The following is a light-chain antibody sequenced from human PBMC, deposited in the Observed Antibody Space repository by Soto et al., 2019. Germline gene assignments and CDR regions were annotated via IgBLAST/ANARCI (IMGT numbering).Light chain of an antibody. CDR2: GAS. Sequence: IVLTQSQGTLYLSPGERAILSCRASQSVRSSSLAWYPQKPGQAPGLLIYGASSMATGIPDRFSGSGSGTNFTLTISRLEPEDFAVYYCQQYGSSPWTFGQGTKVEFK. CDR3: QQYGSSPWT. J-gene: IGKJ1*01. CDR1: QSVRSSS. V-gene: IGKV3-20*01.